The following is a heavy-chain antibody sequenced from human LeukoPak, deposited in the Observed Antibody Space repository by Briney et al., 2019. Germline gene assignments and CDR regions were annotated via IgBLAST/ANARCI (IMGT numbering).Heavy chain of an antibody. CDR2: IIPTLGIA. CDR3: ARGPVTMTVADGWFDP. V-gene: IGHV1-69*04. CDR1: GGTFSSYA. J-gene: IGHJ5*02. Sequence: SVKVSCKASGGTFSSYAISWVRQAPGQGLEWMGRIIPTLGIANYAQKFQGRVTITADKSTSTAYMELSSLRSEDTAVYYCARGPVTMTVADGWFDPWGQGTLVTVSS. D-gene: IGHD3-22*01.